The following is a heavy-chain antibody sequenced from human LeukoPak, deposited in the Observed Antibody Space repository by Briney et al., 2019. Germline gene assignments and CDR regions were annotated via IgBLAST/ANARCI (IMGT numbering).Heavy chain of an antibody. CDR1: GFTFDDYA. J-gene: IGHJ2*01. CDR2: ISWNSGSI. D-gene: IGHD5-12*01. CDR3: AKVHSGYDFNLYFDL. V-gene: IGHV3-9*01. Sequence: GGSLRLSCAASGFTFDDYAMHWVRQAPGKGLEWVSDISWNSGSIGYADSVKGRFTISRDNAKNSLYLQMNSLRAEDTALYYCAKVHSGYDFNLYFDLWGRGTLVTVSS.